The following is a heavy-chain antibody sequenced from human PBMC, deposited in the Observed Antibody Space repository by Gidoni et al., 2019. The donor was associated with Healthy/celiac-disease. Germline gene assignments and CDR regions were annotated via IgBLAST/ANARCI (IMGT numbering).Heavy chain of an antibody. CDR3: ADSSTSRSPFDY. J-gene: IGHJ4*02. Sequence: QVQLVESGGGVVQPGRSLRLSCAASGFTFSSYAMHWVRQAPGKGLEWVAVISYDGSNKYYADYVKGRFTISRDNSKNTLYLQMNSLRAEDTAVYYCADSSTSRSPFDYWGQGTLVTVSS. CDR1: GFTFSSYA. CDR2: ISYDGSNK. D-gene: IGHD2-2*01. V-gene: IGHV3-30-3*01.